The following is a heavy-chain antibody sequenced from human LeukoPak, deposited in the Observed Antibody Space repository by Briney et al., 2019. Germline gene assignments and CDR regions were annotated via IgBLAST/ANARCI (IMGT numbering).Heavy chain of an antibody. Sequence: GGSLRLSCAASGFTFSTYGMHWVRQAPGKGLEWVSSISSSSSYIYYADSVKGRFTISRDNAKNSLYLQMNSLRAEDTAVYYCARDTADDFWSGYIRTYFDYWGQGTLVTVSS. V-gene: IGHV3-21*01. J-gene: IGHJ4*02. CDR3: ARDTADDFWSGYIRTYFDY. CDR2: ISSSSSYI. CDR1: GFTFSTYG. D-gene: IGHD3-3*01.